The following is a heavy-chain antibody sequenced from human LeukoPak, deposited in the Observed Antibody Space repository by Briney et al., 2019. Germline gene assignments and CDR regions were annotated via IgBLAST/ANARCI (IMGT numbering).Heavy chain of an antibody. CDR3: ASGPPYDYSNYADSY. CDR2: INWNGGST. D-gene: IGHD4-11*01. V-gene: IGHV3-20*04. J-gene: IGHJ4*02. Sequence: PGGSLRLSCAASGFTFDDYGMSWVRQAPGKGLEWVSGINWNGGSTGYADSVKGRFTISRDNAKNSLYLQMNSLRAEDTALYYCASGPPYDYSNYADSYRGQGTLVTVSS. CDR1: GFTFDDYG.